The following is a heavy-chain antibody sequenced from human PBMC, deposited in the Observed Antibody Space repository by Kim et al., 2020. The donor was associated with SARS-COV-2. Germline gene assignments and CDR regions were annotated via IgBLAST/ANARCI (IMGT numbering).Heavy chain of an antibody. V-gene: IGHV3-30*18. D-gene: IGHD5-12*01. CDR2: ISYDGSNK. Sequence: GGSLRLSCAASGFTFSSYGMHWVRQAPGKGLEWVAVISYDGSNKYYADSVKGRFTISRDNSKNTLYLQMNSLRAEDTAVYYCAKRRDSGYDFLYDYYYGMDVCGQGTTVTVSS. CDR3: AKRRDSGYDFLYDYYYGMDV. CDR1: GFTFSSYG. J-gene: IGHJ6*02.